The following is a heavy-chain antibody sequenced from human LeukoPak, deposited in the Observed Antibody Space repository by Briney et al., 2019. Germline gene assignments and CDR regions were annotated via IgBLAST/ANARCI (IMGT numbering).Heavy chain of an antibody. CDR3: ARDLFLYYDLWSGYPHFDY. Sequence: PSETLSLTCTVSGGSISNRNYHWGWIRQPPGKGLEWIGSIYYSGSTCYNPSLKSRVTISVDTSKNQFSLKLSSVTAADTAVYYCARDLFLYYDLWSGYPHFDYWGQGTLVTVSS. J-gene: IGHJ4*02. CDR1: GGSISNRNYH. V-gene: IGHV4-39*07. CDR2: IYYSGST. D-gene: IGHD3-3*01.